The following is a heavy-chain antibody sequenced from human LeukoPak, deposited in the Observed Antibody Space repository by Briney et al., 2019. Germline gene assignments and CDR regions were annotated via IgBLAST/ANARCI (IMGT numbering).Heavy chain of an antibody. CDR3: AREESDWSSLGYFYHYMDV. CDR2: IYYSGIT. CDR1: GGSISSNGYY. V-gene: IGHV4-39*02. D-gene: IGHD3-9*01. Sequence: SETLSLTCTVSGGSISSNGYYWGWIRQSPGEGLEWIGNIYYSGITYYNASLKSRVTISVDTSKNQFSLKLGSVTAADTAVYYCAREESDWSSLGYFYHYMDVWGKGTTVTISS. J-gene: IGHJ6*03.